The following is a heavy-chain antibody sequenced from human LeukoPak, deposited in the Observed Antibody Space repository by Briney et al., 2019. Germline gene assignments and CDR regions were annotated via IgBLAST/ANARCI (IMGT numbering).Heavy chain of an antibody. V-gene: IGHV1-18*01. Sequence: AASVKVSCKASGYTFTSYGISWVRQAPGQGLEWMGWISAYNGNTNYAQKLQGRVTMTTDTSTSTAYMELRSLRSDDTAVYYCARWFTMVRGVGYYYYYMDVWGKGTTVTVSS. CDR3: ARWFTMVRGVGYYYYYMDV. CDR1: GYTFTSYG. CDR2: ISAYNGNT. D-gene: IGHD3-10*01. J-gene: IGHJ6*03.